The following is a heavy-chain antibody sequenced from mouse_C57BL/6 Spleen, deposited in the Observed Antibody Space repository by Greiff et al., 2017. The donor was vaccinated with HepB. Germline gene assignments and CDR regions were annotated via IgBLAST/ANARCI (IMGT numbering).Heavy chain of an antibody. D-gene: IGHD1-1*01. V-gene: IGHV1-26*01. CDR1: GYTFTDYY. CDR2: INPNNGGT. Sequence: VQLQQSGPELVKPGASVKISCKASGYTFTDYYMNWVKQSHGKSLEWIGDINPNNGGTSYNQKFKGKATLTVDKSSSTAYMELRSLTSEDSAVYYCAKNYGSNLFAYWGQGTLVTVSA. CDR3: AKNYGSNLFAY. J-gene: IGHJ3*01.